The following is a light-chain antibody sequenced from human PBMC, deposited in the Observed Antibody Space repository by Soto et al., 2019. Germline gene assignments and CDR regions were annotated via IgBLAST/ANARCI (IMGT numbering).Light chain of an antibody. J-gene: IGKJ1*01. Sequence: DIQMTQSPSSLSASVGDRVTITCRASQSISRYLNWYQQKPGTAPNLLIYATSSLQSGVPSRFRGSGSGTYSTLTISSRQPEDFATYYCQQSYTTPRTFGQGTKVEIK. V-gene: IGKV1-39*01. CDR2: ATS. CDR1: QSISRY. CDR3: QQSYTTPRT.